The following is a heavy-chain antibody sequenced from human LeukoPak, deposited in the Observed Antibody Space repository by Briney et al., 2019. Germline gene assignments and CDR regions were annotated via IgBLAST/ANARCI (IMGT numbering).Heavy chain of an antibody. J-gene: IGHJ2*01. CDR3: ARVGAVAGTFWYFDL. CDR1: GFTLTTYW. CDR2: ISSSGSTI. V-gene: IGHV3-11*01. Sequence: GGSLRLSCVASGFTLTTYWMSWIRQPPGKGLEWVSYISSSGSTIYYTDSVKGRFTISRDNAKNSLYLQMNSLRAEDTAVYYCARVGAVAGTFWYFDLWGRGTLVTVSS. D-gene: IGHD6-19*01.